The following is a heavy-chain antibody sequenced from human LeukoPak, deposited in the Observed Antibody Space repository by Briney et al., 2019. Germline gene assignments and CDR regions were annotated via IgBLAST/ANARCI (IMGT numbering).Heavy chain of an antibody. CDR3: ASIPTAQRVDFDY. Sequence: SETLSLTCTVSGGSISSYYWSWIRQPPGKGLEWIGYIYYSGSTNYNPSLKSRVTISLDTSKNQFSLKLSSVTAADTAVYYCASIPTAQRVDFDYWGQGTLVTVSS. J-gene: IGHJ4*02. D-gene: IGHD2-21*01. V-gene: IGHV4-59*12. CDR2: IYYSGST. CDR1: GGSISSYY.